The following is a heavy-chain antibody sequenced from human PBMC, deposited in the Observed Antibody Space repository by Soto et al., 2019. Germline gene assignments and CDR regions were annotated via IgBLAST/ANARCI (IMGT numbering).Heavy chain of an antibody. Sequence: VTVSCKECGYTFTGCYRHWGRQAPGQGLEWMGWINPNSGGTNYAQKCQGRVTMTRDTSISKPYMELSRLRADDTSVYYCATVPQWLAYCDYWGQGTLVTVSS. V-gene: IGHV1-2*02. CDR2: INPNSGGT. CDR1: GYTFTGCY. J-gene: IGHJ4*02. CDR3: ATVPQWLAYCDY. D-gene: IGHD6-19*01.